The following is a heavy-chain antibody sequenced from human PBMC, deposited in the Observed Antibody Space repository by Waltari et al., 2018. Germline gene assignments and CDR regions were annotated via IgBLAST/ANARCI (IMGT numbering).Heavy chain of an antibody. V-gene: IGHV5-51*03. D-gene: IGHD3-10*01. CDR3: ASPSLVNYYYYGMDV. CDR1: GYSFTSSW. CDR2: IYPGDSDT. Sequence: EVQLVQSGAAVKKPGESLKISCKGSGYSFTSSWIGWVRQMPGKGLEWMGIIYPGDSDTRYSPSFQGQVTISADKSISTAYLQWSSLKASDTAMYYCASPSLVNYYYYGMDVWGQGTTVTVSS. J-gene: IGHJ6*02.